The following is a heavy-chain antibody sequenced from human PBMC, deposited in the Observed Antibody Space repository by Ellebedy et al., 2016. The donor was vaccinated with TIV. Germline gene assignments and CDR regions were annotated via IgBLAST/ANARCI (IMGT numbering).Heavy chain of an antibody. CDR2: VYFTGTT. Sequence: MPSETLSLTCTVPGGSISSRTRYWGWFRQTPEKGLEWIGTVYFTGTTYYNPSLSSRITLSADTSNNQFPLKLTSVTAADTAVYYCATARRDPLYYGVDVWGRGTTVTVSS. V-gene: IGHV4-39*01. J-gene: IGHJ6*02. CDR3: ATARRDPLYYGVDV. CDR1: GGSISSRTRY. D-gene: IGHD6-13*01.